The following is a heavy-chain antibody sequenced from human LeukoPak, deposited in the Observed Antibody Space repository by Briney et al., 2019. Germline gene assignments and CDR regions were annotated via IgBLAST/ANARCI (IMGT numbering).Heavy chain of an antibody. CDR1: GYTFTGYY. CDR2: INPNSGGT. CDR3: ARTWEGSSHDAFDI. D-gene: IGHD3-10*01. Sequence: GASVKVSCKASGYTFTGYYMLWVRQAPGQGLEWMGWINPNSGGTNYAQKFQGRVTMTSDTSISTAYMELSRLRSDDTAVYYCARTWEGSSHDAFDIWGQGTMVTVSS. J-gene: IGHJ3*02. V-gene: IGHV1-2*02.